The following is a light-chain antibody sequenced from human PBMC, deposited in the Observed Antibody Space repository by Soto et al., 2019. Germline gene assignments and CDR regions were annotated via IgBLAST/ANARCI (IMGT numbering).Light chain of an antibody. CDR3: QQYNSYST. V-gene: IGKV1-5*03. J-gene: IGKJ1*01. CDR1: HTINSW. CDR2: MAS. Sequence: DIQMTQSPSTLSASVGDRVTITCRASHTINSWLAWYQRKPGKAPKLLIYMASSLESGVPSRFSGSGSGTEFTLTISSLQPDDFATYYCQQYNSYSTFGQGTKVEIK.